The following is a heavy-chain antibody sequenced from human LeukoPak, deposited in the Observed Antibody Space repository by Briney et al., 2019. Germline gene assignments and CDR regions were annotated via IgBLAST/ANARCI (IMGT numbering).Heavy chain of an antibody. V-gene: IGHV4-59*01. CDR1: GGSISSYY. D-gene: IGHD3-9*01. CDR2: IYYSGST. J-gene: IGHJ4*02. Sequence: PSETLSLTCTVSGGSISSYYWSWIRQPPGKGLEWIGYIYYSGSTNYNPSLKSRVTISVDTSKNQFSLKLSSVTAADTAVYYCARGRYYDILTGYYSVSGEYYFDYWGQGTLVTVSS. CDR3: ARGRYYDILTGYYSVSGEYYFDY.